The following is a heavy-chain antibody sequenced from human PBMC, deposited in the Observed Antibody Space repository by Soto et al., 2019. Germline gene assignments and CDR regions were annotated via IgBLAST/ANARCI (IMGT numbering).Heavy chain of an antibody. V-gene: IGHV4-39*01. CDR1: GGSISSSSYY. Sequence: SETLSLTCTVSGGSISSSSYYWGWIRQPPGKGLEWIGSIYYSGSTYYNPSLKSRVTISVDTSKNQFSLKLSSVTAADTAVYYCARLEVGGIAVAGTIDYWGQGTLVTVSS. D-gene: IGHD6-19*01. J-gene: IGHJ4*02. CDR2: IYYSGST. CDR3: ARLEVGGIAVAGTIDY.